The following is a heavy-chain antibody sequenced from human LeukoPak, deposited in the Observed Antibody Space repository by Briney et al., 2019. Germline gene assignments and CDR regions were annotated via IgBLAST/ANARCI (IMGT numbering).Heavy chain of an antibody. Sequence: GGSLRLSCAASGFTFSSYAMHWVRQAPGKGLEWVAVISYDGSNKYYADSVKGRFTISRDNSKNTLYLQMNSLRAEDTAVYYCARDRRTTYPFDYWGQGTLVTVSS. CDR3: ARDRRTTYPFDY. CDR2: ISYDGSNK. J-gene: IGHJ4*02. D-gene: IGHD1-1*01. V-gene: IGHV3-30*04. CDR1: GFTFSSYA.